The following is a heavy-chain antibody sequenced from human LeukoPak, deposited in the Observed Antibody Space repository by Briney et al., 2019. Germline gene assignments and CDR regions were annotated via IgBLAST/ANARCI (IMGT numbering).Heavy chain of an antibody. Sequence: SETLSLTCTVSGGSISSYYWSWIRQPPGKGLEWMGYFYYSGSTNYNPSLKSRVTISVDTSKNQFSLKLSSVTAADTAVYYCVGSLAAAGNFDYWGQGTLVTVSS. CDR2: FYYSGST. V-gene: IGHV4-59*01. D-gene: IGHD6-13*01. J-gene: IGHJ4*02. CDR3: VGSLAAAGNFDY. CDR1: GGSISSYY.